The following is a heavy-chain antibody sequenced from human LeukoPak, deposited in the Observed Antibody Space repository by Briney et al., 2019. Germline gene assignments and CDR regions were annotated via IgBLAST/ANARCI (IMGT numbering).Heavy chain of an antibody. V-gene: IGHV4-59*08. D-gene: IGHD2-15*01. CDR3: ARHPFATPFDY. CDR2: AYYSGHT. Sequence: SETLSLTCTVSGGSISDNYWSWIRQPPGKGLVWIGYAYYSGHTNYNSSLKSRVTMSLDTSKSQFSLRPSSVTAADTAVYFCARHPFATPFDYWGPGTLVTDPS. CDR1: GGSISDNY. J-gene: IGHJ4*02.